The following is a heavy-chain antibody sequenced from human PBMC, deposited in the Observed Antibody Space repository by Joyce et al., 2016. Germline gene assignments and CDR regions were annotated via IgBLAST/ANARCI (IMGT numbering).Heavy chain of an antibody. CDR2: ISYDGSNK. CDR1: GFTFSNYG. CDR3: AGGILTGYFDY. J-gene: IGHJ4*02. V-gene: IGHV3-30*03. D-gene: IGHD3-9*01. Sequence: QGQLVESGGGVVQPGRSLRLSCAASGFTFSNYGMHWVGQAPGKGLEWVAVISYDGSNKHDGDSVKGRFTISRDNSKNTLYLQMNSLRAEDTAVYYCAGGILTGYFDYWGQGTLVTVSS.